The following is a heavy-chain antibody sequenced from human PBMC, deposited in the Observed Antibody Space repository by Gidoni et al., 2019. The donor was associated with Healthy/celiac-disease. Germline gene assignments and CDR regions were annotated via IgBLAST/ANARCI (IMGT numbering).Heavy chain of an antibody. CDR2: IYYSGST. Sequence: QLQLQESGPGLVKPSETLSLTCTVSGGSISSSSYYWGWIRQHPGKGLEWIGSIYYSGSTYYNPSLKSRVTISVDTSKNQFSLKLSSVTAADTAVYYCARHGGVYGDYVLYFWYFDLWGRGTLVTVSS. J-gene: IGHJ2*01. V-gene: IGHV4-39*01. CDR3: ARHGGVYGDYVLYFWYFDL. CDR1: GGSISSSSYY. D-gene: IGHD4-17*01.